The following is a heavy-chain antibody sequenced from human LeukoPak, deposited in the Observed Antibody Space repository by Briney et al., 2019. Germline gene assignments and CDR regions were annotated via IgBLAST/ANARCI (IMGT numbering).Heavy chain of an antibody. Sequence: PGGSLRLSCAASGLTFSSYAMSWVRQAPGKGLEWVSTITGSGGSTYYADSVKGRFTISRDNSKNTLYLQMNSLRAEDTAVYYCAKESSYHSNPWLDYWGQGTLVTVSS. V-gene: IGHV3-23*01. CDR3: AKESSYHSNPWLDY. CDR2: ITGSGGST. J-gene: IGHJ4*02. D-gene: IGHD6-13*01. CDR1: GLTFSSYA.